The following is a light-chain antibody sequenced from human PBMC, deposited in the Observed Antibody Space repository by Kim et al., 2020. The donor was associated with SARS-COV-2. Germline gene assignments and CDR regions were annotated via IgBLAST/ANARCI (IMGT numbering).Light chain of an antibody. CDR2: DAS. Sequence: DIQMTQSPSTLSASVGDRVTITCRASQSISSWLAWYQQKPGKAPKLLIYDASTLESGVPFRFSGSGSGTEFTLIISSLQPDDFATYYCQRYNSYGTWTFGQGTKVDIK. V-gene: IGKV1-5*01. CDR1: QSISSW. CDR3: QRYNSYGTWT. J-gene: IGKJ1*01.